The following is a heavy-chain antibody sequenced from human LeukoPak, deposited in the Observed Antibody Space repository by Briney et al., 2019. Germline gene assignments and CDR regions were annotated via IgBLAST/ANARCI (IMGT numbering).Heavy chain of an antibody. Sequence: PSETLSLTCIVSFGSIRRSVSYWAWIRQPPGKGLEWIGSVYYVGTTYYNPSLKMRVTICVDTSKNQISLKVSSVLAPDTAIYFCARLETALAGPHDWGQGTLVTVSS. J-gene: IGHJ4*02. D-gene: IGHD5-18*01. V-gene: IGHV4-39*01. CDR1: FGSIRRSVSY. CDR3: ARLETALAGPHD. CDR2: VYYVGTT.